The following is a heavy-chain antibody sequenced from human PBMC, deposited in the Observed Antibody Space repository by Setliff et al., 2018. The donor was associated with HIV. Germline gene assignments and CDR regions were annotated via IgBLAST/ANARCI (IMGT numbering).Heavy chain of an antibody. CDR1: GFTFRSYA. Sequence: PGGSLRLSCAASGFTFRSYAMHWVRQAPGKGLEWVAKLLYDGSDDFYSDAVKGRFTISRDNSNNTLFLQMNSLRAEDTAVYYCARGGASRPDYWGRGTLVTVSS. CDR2: LLYDGSDD. V-gene: IGHV3-30*04. CDR3: ARGGASRPDY. D-gene: IGHD3-16*01. J-gene: IGHJ4*02.